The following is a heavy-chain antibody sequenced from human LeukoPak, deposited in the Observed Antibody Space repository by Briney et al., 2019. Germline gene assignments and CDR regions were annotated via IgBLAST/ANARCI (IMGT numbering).Heavy chain of an antibody. Sequence: GGSLRLSSAASRFTFSSYSTNWVRQAPGKGLEWVSSISSSGSYIYYADSVKGRFTISRDNAENSLYLQMNSLRAEDTAVYYCARVSEPTLWFGELSGGFDPWGQGTLVTVSS. V-gene: IGHV3-21*01. J-gene: IGHJ5*02. CDR2: ISSSGSYI. CDR3: ARVSEPTLWFGELSGGFDP. CDR1: RFTFSSYS. D-gene: IGHD3-10*01.